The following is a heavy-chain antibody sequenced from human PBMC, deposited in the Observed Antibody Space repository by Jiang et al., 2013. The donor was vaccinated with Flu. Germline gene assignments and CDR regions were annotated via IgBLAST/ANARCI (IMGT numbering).Heavy chain of an antibody. V-gene: IGHV1-3*01. CDR2: INAGNGNT. J-gene: IGHJ5*02. Sequence: SGAEVKKPGASVKVSCKASGYTFTTYAMHWVRQAPGQRPEWMGWINAGNGNTKYSQKFQGRLTITRDTSASTAYMELSSLRSEDTAVYYCARDLIAGRDLGFDPWGQGTLVTVSS. CDR3: ARDLIAGRDLGFDP. CDR1: GYTFTTYA. D-gene: IGHD6-6*01.